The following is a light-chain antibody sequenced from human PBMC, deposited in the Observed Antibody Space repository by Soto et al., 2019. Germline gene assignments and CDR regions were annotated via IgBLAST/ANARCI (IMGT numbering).Light chain of an antibody. CDR3: SSFTSRNTFV. Sequence: QSALTQPASVSGSPGQSVAISCTGTRSDVGAYNYVSWYQQHPGKAPKLMIYEVTNRPSGVSDRFSGSKSGNTASLTVSGLQAEDEADYYCSSFTSRNTFVFGTGTKLTVL. V-gene: IGLV2-14*01. J-gene: IGLJ1*01. CDR1: RSDVGAYNY. CDR2: EVT.